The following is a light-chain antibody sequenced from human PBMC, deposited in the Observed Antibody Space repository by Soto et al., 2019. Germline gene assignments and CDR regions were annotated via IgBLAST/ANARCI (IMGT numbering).Light chain of an antibody. Sequence: DTVLIQTPLSSPVTFGQTASISCRSSQSLVNSSGNTYLSWLQQRPGQPPRLSIYKVSNRVSGVPDRFTGSGSWTYFTLNIARVEAEDVGIYYCIHATQLPLAFGQGTRLEIK. CDR3: IHATQLPLA. J-gene: IGKJ5*01. CDR2: KVS. CDR1: QSLVNSSGNTY. V-gene: IGKV2-24*01.